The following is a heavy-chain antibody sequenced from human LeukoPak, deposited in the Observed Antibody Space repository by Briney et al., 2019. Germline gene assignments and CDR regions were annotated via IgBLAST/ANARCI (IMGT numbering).Heavy chain of an antibody. CDR3: VSFYETY. CDR1: GNYW. Sequence: GGSLRLSCAASGNYWMHWVRQAPGKGLVWVSHINSDGSWTSYADSVKGRFTISKDNAKNTVYLQVNNLRAEDTAVYYCVSFYETYWGRGTLVTVSS. V-gene: IGHV3-74*01. D-gene: IGHD2-2*01. CDR2: INSDGSWT. J-gene: IGHJ4*02.